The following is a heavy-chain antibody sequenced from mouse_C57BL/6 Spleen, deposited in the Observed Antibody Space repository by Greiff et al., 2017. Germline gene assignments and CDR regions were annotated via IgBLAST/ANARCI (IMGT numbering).Heavy chain of an antibody. CDR1: GFTFSDYY. V-gene: IGHV5-12*01. D-gene: IGHD1-1*01. CDR2: MRNGGGST. CDR3: ARHKGSCFPFYD. Sequence: EVKLMESGGGLVQPGGSLKLSCAASGFTFSDYYMYWVSQTPEKRLEWVANMRNGGGSTHYTHTVKGRFTMSRDTAKNTLYLQMSRLTSEDTAMYYCARHKGSCFPFYDWGEGTILTVSS. J-gene: IGHJ2*01.